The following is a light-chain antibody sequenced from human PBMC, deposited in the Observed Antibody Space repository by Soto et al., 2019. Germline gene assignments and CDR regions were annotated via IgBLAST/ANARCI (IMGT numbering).Light chain of an antibody. CDR1: QSISNY. CDR3: QQSYTTLFT. Sequence: DIQMTQSPSSLSSSVGDRVTITCRASQSISNYLNWYQQKPGKDPKLLIYAASSLQSGVPSRFSGSGSGTAFTLTISSLQPEDFATYSCQQSYTTLFTFGPGTNVDIK. V-gene: IGKV1-39*01. CDR2: AAS. J-gene: IGKJ3*01.